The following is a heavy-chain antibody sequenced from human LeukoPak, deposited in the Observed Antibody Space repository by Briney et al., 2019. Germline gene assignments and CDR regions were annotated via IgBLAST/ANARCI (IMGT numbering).Heavy chain of an antibody. J-gene: IGHJ6*04. Sequence: SETLSLTCAVYGGSFSGYYWSWIRQPPGKGLEWIGEINHSGSTNYNPPLNSRVTISVDTSKNQFSLKLSSVTAADTAVYYCAGQRITMVRGTDYYYYYGMDVWGKGTTVTVSS. D-gene: IGHD3-10*01. CDR2: INHSGST. CDR3: AGQRITMVRGTDYYYYYGMDV. V-gene: IGHV4-34*01. CDR1: GGSFSGYY.